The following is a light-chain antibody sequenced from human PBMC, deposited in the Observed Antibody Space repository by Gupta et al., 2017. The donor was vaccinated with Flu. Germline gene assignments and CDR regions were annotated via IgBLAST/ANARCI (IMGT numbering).Light chain of an antibody. CDR2: SDI. V-gene: IGLV3-21*03. CDR3: HVWHGDSDHVV. Sequence: SYVLTQPPSVSVAPGKTARITCGGNNIESKSVHWYQQKPGQAPVLVVSSDIDRPSGVRERLSGSSSGNTATLTISGVEDGDEADYYCHVWHGDSDHVVFGGGTKLTVL. J-gene: IGLJ3*02. CDR1: NIESKS.